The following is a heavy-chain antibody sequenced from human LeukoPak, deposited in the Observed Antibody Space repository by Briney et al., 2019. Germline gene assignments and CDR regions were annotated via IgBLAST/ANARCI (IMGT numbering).Heavy chain of an antibody. CDR1: GFTFSSYW. J-gene: IGHJ5*02. CDR2: IKQDGSEK. V-gene: IGHV3-7*01. CDR3: ARDDCSSISCYHNWFDP. Sequence: GGSLRLSCAASGFTFSSYWMSWVRQAPGKGLEWVANIKQDGSEKYYVDSVKGRFTISRDNAKNSLYLQMNSLRAEDTAVCYCARDDCSSISCYHNWFDPWGQGTLVTVSS. D-gene: IGHD2-2*01.